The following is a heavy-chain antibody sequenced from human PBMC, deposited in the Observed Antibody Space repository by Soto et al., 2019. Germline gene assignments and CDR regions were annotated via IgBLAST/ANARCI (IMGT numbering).Heavy chain of an antibody. V-gene: IGHV3-9*01. CDR2: ISWNGGFI. D-gene: IGHD6-13*01. CDR1: GFTFDDYA. J-gene: IGHJ4*02. Sequence: EVQLVESGGGLVQPGRSLRLSCAASGFTFDDYAMHWVRQVPGKGLEWVSGISWNGGFIGYGDSVKGRFTISRDNAKDSVYLEMTSLRAEDTAVYYCARGTYRSKTDFDYWGQGTLVTVSS. CDR3: ARGTYRSKTDFDY.